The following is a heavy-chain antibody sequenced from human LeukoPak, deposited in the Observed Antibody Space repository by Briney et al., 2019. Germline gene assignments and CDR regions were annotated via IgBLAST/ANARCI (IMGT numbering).Heavy chain of an antibody. V-gene: IGHV1-69*01. CDR2: IIPIFGTA. J-gene: IGHJ3*02. D-gene: IGHD1-26*01. CDR1: GGTFSSYA. CDR3: ASDRSVGSYYVSALDAFDI. Sequence: GASVKVSCKASGGTFSSYAISWVRQAPGQGLEWMGGIIPIFGTANYAQKFQGRVTITADESTSTAYMELSSLRSEDTAVYYCASDRSVGSYYVSALDAFDIWGQGTMVTVSS.